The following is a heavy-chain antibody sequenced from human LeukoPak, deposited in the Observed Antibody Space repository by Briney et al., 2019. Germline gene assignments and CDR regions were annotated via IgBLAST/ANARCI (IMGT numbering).Heavy chain of an antibody. CDR1: GGSISSGGYS. J-gene: IGHJ5*02. CDR3: ARGSGNSDWFDP. CDR2: IYHSGST. D-gene: IGHD3-10*01. Sequence: SETLSLTCAVSGGSISSGGYSWSWIRQPPGKGLEWIGYIYHSGSTNYNPSLKSRVTISVDTSKNQFSLKLSSVTAADTAVYYCARGSGNSDWFDPCGQGTLVIVSS. V-gene: IGHV4-30-2*02.